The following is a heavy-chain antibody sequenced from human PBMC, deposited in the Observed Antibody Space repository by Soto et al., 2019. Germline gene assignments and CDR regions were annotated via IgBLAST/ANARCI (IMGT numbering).Heavy chain of an antibody. J-gene: IGHJ4*02. V-gene: IGHV3-30*18. CDR1: GFTFSSYG. CDR2: ISNDGINE. CDR3: AKDIVLMVYAGNFDY. D-gene: IGHD2-8*01. Sequence: QVQLVESGGGVVQPGSSLRLSCAASGFTFSSYGMHWVRQAPGKWLECVPVISNDGINEDYADSVKGRFTISRENYKNTLYLQLNSPGAEDTAVYYCAKDIVLMVYAGNFDYWGQGTLVTVSS.